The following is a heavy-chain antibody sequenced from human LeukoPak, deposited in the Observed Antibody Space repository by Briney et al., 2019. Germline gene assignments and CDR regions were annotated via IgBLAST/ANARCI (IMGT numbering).Heavy chain of an antibody. CDR3: ARAPSFYYYYGMDV. Sequence: GASVKVSCKAPGGTFSSYAISWVRQAPGQGLEWMGRIIPILGIANYAQKFQGRVTITRDTSASTAYMELSSLRSEDTAVYYCARAPSFYYYYGMDVWGQGTTVTVSS. J-gene: IGHJ6*02. CDR1: GGTFSSYA. V-gene: IGHV1-69*04. CDR2: IIPILGIA.